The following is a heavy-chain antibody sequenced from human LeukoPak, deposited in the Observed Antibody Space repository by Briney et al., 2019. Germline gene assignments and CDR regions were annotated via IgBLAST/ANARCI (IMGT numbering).Heavy chain of an antibody. D-gene: IGHD3-22*01. CDR2: INSDSTHI. CDR1: GFTLNSYS. J-gene: IGHJ6*03. Sequence: GRSLRLFCPASGFTLNSYSMNWVRQAPGKGLEWVSFINSDSTHIYYAASVKVRFTVSRDKAKNSLYLNMHSLRPGDTAVYYCARVLNSYDTSAPAYYNHMDVWGKGTTVAVAS. CDR3: ARVLNSYDTSAPAYYNHMDV. V-gene: IGHV3-21*01.